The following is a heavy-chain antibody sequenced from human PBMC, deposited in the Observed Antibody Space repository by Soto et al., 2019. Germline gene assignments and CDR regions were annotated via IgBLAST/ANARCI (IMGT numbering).Heavy chain of an antibody. CDR1: GGSISSYY. Sequence: QVQLQESGPGLVKPSETLSLTCTVSGGSISSYYWSWIRQPPGKGLEGIGYIYYSGSTNYNPSLKSRVTISVDTSKNQFSLKLSSVTAADTAVYYCARNYYDILTAPGAAFDIWGQGTMVTVSS. CDR3: ARNYYDILTAPGAAFDI. V-gene: IGHV4-59*01. CDR2: IYYSGST. J-gene: IGHJ3*02. D-gene: IGHD3-9*01.